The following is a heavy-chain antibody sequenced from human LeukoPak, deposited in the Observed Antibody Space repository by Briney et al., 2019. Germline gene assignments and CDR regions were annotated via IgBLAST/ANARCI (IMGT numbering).Heavy chain of an antibody. CDR2: ISYSGGNT. V-gene: IGHV3-23*01. J-gene: IGHJ6*03. D-gene: IGHD4-17*01. CDR1: GFTFSSYA. CDR3: AKVGTTVTTYYYYYMDV. Sequence: GXXLRLSCAASGFTFSSYAMSWVRQAPGKGLEWVSSISYSGGNTYYADSVKGGFTISRDNSKNTLYLQMNSLRAEDTALYYCAKVGTTVTTYYYYYMDVWGKGTTVTVSS.